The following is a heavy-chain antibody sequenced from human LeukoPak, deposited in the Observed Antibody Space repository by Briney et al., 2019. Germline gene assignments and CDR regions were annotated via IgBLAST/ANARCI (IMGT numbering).Heavy chain of an antibody. CDR2: IYHSGKT. D-gene: IGHD6-13*01. V-gene: IGHV4-38-2*02. CDR1: GYSINNGYY. Sequence: SETLSLTCIVSGYSINNGYYWGWIRQPPGRGLEWIGSIYHSGKTYYSPSLKSRVTISVDTSKNQLSLKLSSVTAADTAVYYCARRGSRWYWYFDYWGQGTLVTVSS. CDR3: ARRGSRWYWYFDY. J-gene: IGHJ4*02.